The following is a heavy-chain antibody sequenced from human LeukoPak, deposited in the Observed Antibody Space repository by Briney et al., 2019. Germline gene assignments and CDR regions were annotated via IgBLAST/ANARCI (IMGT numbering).Heavy chain of an antibody. Sequence: ASVKGSCKASRYTFTSYGIGWVRQAPGQGLEWMGWISAYNGNTNYAQKLQGRVTMTTDTSTSTAYMELRSLRSDDTAVYYCARDYFSYCSSTSCSINWFDPWGQGTLVTVSS. V-gene: IGHV1-18*01. D-gene: IGHD2-2*01. CDR1: RYTFTSYG. CDR2: ISAYNGNT. CDR3: ARDYFSYCSSTSCSINWFDP. J-gene: IGHJ5*02.